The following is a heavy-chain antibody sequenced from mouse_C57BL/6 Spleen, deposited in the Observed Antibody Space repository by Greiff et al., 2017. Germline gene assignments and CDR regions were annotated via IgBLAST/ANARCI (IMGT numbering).Heavy chain of an antibody. CDR1: GYAFSSYW. CDR2: IYPGDGDT. CDR3: ARENDGYSWFAY. D-gene: IGHD2-3*01. J-gene: IGHJ3*01. V-gene: IGHV1-80*01. Sequence: QVQLQQSGAELVKPGASVKISCKASGYAFSSYWMNWVKQRPGKGLEWIGQIYPGDGDTNYNGKFKGKATLTADKSSSTAYMQLSSLTSEDSAVYFCARENDGYSWFAYWGQGTLVTVSA.